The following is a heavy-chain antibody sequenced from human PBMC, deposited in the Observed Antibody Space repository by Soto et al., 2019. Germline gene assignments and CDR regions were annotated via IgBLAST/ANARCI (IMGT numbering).Heavy chain of an antibody. Sequence: QVQLQQSGPGLVKPSGTLSLTCAVSGGSISSSNWWSWVRQPPGKVLEWSGENYHSGSTNYNPSLNSGVTISVDKSKNQFTLTPSSVAAVDPAVYSCARGGRQKKTLRRGSFDLWGRGTLVTVSS. CDR3: ARGGRQKKTLRRGSFDL. J-gene: IGHJ2*01. CDR2: NYHSGST. D-gene: IGHD2-15*01. CDR1: GGSISSSNW. V-gene: IGHV4-4*02.